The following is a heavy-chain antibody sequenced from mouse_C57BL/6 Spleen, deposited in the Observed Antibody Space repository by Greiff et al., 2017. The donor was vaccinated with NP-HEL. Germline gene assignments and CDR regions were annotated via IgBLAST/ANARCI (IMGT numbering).Heavy chain of an antibody. CDR2: IYPGDGDT. CDR1: GYAFRSYW. D-gene: IGHD2-4*01. V-gene: IGHV1-80*01. J-gene: IGHJ1*03. CDR3: ARVYDYDGGYWYFDV. Sequence: VQLQQSGAELVKPGASVKISCKASGYAFRSYWMNWVKQRPGKGLEWIGQIYPGDGDTNYNGKFKGKATLTADKSSSTAYMQLSSLTSEDSAVYFCARVYDYDGGYWYFDVWGTGTTVTVSS.